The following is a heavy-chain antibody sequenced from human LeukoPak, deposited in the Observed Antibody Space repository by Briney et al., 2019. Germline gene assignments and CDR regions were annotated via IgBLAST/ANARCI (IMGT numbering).Heavy chain of an antibody. D-gene: IGHD1-1*01. CDR3: AGTTSPVDH. V-gene: IGHV4-59*01. CDR1: GAPISSYY. J-gene: IGHJ4*02. CDR2: VHYTGDT. Sequence: SETLSLTCTVSGAPISSYYWSWIRQPPGKGLEWIGYVHYTGDTNYKPSLKSRLTMSIDTSTNQFSLSLTSVTAADTAVYYCAGTTSPVDHWGQGTLVTVSS.